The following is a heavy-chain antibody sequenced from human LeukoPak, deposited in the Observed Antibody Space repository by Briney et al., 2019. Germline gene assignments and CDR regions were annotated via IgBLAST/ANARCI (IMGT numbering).Heavy chain of an antibody. CDR2: ISAYNGNT. CDR1: GYTFISYG. Sequence: ASVKVSCKASGYTFISYGISWVRQAPGQGLEWMGWISAYNGNTNYAQKLQGRVTMTTDTSTSTAYMELRSLRSDDTAVYYCARGRSGSYYMYNYWFDSWGQGTLVTVSS. V-gene: IGHV1-18*01. CDR3: ARGRSGSYYMYNYWFDS. D-gene: IGHD3-10*01. J-gene: IGHJ5*01.